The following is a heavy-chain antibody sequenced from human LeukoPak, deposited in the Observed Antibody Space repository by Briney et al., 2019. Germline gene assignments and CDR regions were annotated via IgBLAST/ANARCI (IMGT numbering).Heavy chain of an antibody. CDR2: IYSGGST. J-gene: IGHJ6*02. CDR3: ARDGLVGASRGYYGMDV. D-gene: IGHD1-26*01. V-gene: IGHV3-53*04. CDR1: GFTVSSNY. Sequence: PGGSLRLSCAASGFTVSSNYMSWVRQAPGKGLEWVSVIYSGGSTYYADSVKGRFTISRHNSKNTLYLQMNSLRAEDTAVYYCARDGLVGASRGYYGMDVWGQGTTVTVPS.